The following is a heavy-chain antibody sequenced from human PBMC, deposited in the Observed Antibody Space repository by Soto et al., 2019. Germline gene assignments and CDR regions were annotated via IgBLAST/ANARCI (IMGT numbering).Heavy chain of an antibody. CDR1: GFTFSSYG. V-gene: IGHV3-30*18. D-gene: IGHD3-3*01. CDR3: AKSISPYYDFWSGMDV. Sequence: QVQLVESGGGVVQPGRSLRLSCAASGFTFSSYGMHWVRQAPGKGLEWVAVISYDGSNKYYADSVKGRFTISRDNSKNTLYLQMNSLRAEDTAVYYCAKSISPYYDFWSGMDVWGKGTTVTVSS. J-gene: IGHJ6*03. CDR2: ISYDGSNK.